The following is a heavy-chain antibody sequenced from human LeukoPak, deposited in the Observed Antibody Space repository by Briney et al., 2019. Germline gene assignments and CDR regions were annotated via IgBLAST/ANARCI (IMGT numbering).Heavy chain of an antibody. CDR3: AREGELATSSFDY. D-gene: IGHD5-24*01. Sequence: PSETLSLTCTVSGGSISSGGYYWSWIRQHPGKGLEWIGYIYYSGSTYYNPSLKSRVTISVDTSKNQFSLKLSSVTAADTAVYYCAREGELATSSFDYWGQGTLVTVSS. V-gene: IGHV4-31*03. CDR2: IYYSGST. CDR1: GGSISSGGYY. J-gene: IGHJ4*02.